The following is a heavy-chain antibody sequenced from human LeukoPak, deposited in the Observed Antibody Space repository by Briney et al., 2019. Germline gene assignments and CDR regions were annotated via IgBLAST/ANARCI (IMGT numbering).Heavy chain of an antibody. J-gene: IGHJ5*02. CDR1: GGSISSYY. CDR2: IYYSGST. V-gene: IGHV4-59*01. Sequence: NPSETLSLTCTVSGGSISSYYWSWIRQPPGKGLEWIGYIYYSGSTNYNPSLKSRVTISVDTSKNQFSLKLSSVTAADTAVYYCARYASFRGYSSETNWFDPWGQGTLVTVSS. D-gene: IGHD5-18*01. CDR3: ARYASFRGYSSETNWFDP.